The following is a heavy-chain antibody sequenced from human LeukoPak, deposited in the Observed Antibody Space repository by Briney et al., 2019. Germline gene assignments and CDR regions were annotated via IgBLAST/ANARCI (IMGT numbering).Heavy chain of an antibody. CDR3: ARVLYSSGWYDGDY. CDR1: GYTFTNSY. D-gene: IGHD6-19*01. J-gene: IGHJ4*02. V-gene: IGHV1-46*01. CDR2: IKPDGGNT. Sequence: GASVKVSCKASGYTFTNSYIHWVRQAPGQVLEWMGLIKPDGGNTNYAQNFQGRVTLTRDTSITTAYLELSRLRSDDTAVYYCARVLYSSGWYDGDYWGQGTLVTVSS.